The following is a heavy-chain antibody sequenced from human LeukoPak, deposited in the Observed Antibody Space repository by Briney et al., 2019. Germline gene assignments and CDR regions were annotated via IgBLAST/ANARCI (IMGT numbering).Heavy chain of an antibody. J-gene: IGHJ6*02. V-gene: IGHV4-34*01. CDR3: ARAGLIYCSGGSCYNYYYGMDV. CDR2: INHSGGT. CDR1: GGSFSGYY. Sequence: SETLSLTCAVYGGSFSGYYWNWIRQPPGKGLEWIGEINHSGGTNYNPSLKSRVTISVDTSKNQFSLKLSSVTAADTAVYYCARAGLIYCSGGSCYNYYYGMDVWGQGTTVTVSS. D-gene: IGHD2-15*01.